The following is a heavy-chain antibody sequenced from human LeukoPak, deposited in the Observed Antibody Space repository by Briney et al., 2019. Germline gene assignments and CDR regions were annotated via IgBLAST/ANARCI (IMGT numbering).Heavy chain of an antibody. CDR2: IRYDGSNK. CDR1: GFTFSSYG. Sequence: PGGSLRLSCAASGFTFSSYGMHWVRQAPGKGLEWVAFIRYDGSNKYYADSVKGRFTISRDNSKNTLYLQMNSLRAEDTAVYYCAKDYHYYDSSGYYYYYYYMDVWGKGTTVTISS. J-gene: IGHJ6*03. CDR3: AKDYHYYDSSGYYYYYYYMDV. D-gene: IGHD3-22*01. V-gene: IGHV3-30*02.